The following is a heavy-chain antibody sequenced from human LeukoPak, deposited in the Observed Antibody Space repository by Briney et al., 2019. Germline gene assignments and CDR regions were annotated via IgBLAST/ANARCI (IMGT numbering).Heavy chain of an antibody. V-gene: IGHV3-23*01. D-gene: IGHD1-14*01. Sequence: GGSLRLSCAASGFTFSSDAMNWVRQAPGKGLEWVSAISPIGTRTYYADSVKGRFTISRDNSKNTLYLQMNSLRAEDTAMYYCAKAFTVLKPIDSWGQGTLVTVSS. J-gene: IGHJ4*02. CDR1: GFTFSSDA. CDR2: ISPIGTRT. CDR3: AKAFTVLKPIDS.